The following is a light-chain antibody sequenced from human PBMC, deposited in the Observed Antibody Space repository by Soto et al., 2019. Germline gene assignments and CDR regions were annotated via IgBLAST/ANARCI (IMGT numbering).Light chain of an antibody. J-gene: IGKJ2*01. Sequence: EIVLTQSPGTLSLSPGERATLSCRASQSVSSSYLAWYQQKPGQAPRLLIYGASSRATGISDRFSGSGSGTDFNLTISRLEPEDFAVYYCQQYGSSPVTVRQGTKLEIK. CDR1: QSVSSSY. CDR2: GAS. CDR3: QQYGSSPVT. V-gene: IGKV3-20*01.